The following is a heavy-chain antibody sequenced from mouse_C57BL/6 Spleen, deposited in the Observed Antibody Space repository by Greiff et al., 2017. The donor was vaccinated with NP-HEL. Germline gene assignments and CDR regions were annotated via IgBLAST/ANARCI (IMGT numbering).Heavy chain of an antibody. J-gene: IGHJ2*01. V-gene: IGHV1-69*01. CDR1: GYTFTSYW. CDR2: IDPSDSYT. CDR3: ARLRGYFDY. Sequence: VQLQQSGAELVMPGASVKLSCKASGYTFTSYWMHWVKQRPGQGLEWIGEIDPSDSYTNYNQKFKGKSTLTVDKSSSTAYMQLSSLTSEDSAVYYCARLRGYFDYWGQGTTLTVSS.